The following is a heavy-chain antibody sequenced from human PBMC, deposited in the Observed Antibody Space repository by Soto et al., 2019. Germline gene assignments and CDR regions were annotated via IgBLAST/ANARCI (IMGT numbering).Heavy chain of an antibody. J-gene: IGHJ3*02. CDR3: ARDTVQTYSSGYSDAFDI. V-gene: IGHV3-33*01. D-gene: IGHD6-19*01. Sequence: PGGSLRLSCAASGFTFSSYGMQWVRQSPGKGLEWVAVIWYDGSNKYYADSVKGRFTISRDNSKNTLYLQMNSLRAEDTAVYYCARDTVQTYSSGYSDAFDISGQGTMVTVSS. CDR2: IWYDGSNK. CDR1: GFTFSSYG.